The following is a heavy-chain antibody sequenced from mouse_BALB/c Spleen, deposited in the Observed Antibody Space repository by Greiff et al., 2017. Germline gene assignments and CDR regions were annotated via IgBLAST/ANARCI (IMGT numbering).Heavy chain of an antibody. V-gene: IGHV1S81*02. J-gene: IGHJ2*01. D-gene: IGHD1-1*01. CDR3: TSTPHYYGSSYFDY. Sequence: QVQLQQSGAELVKPGASVKLSCKASGYTFTSYYMYWVKQRPGQGLEWIGEINPSNGGTNFNEKFKSKATLTVDKSSSTAYMQLSRLTSEDSAVYYCTSTPHYYGSSYFDYWGQGTTLTVSS. CDR2: INPSNGGT. CDR1: GYTFTSYY.